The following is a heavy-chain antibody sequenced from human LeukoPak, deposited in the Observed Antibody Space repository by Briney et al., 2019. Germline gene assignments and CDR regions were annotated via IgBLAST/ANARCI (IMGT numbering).Heavy chain of an antibody. CDR2: IIPIFGTA. D-gene: IGHD3-22*01. Sequence: ASVKVSCKASGGTFSSCAISWVRQAPGQGLEWMGRIIPIFGTANYAQKFQGRVTITTDESTSTAYMELSSLRSEDTAVYYCAREGGVVITMDWGQGTLVTVSS. V-gene: IGHV1-69*05. CDR3: AREGGVVITMD. CDR1: GGTFSSCA. J-gene: IGHJ4*02.